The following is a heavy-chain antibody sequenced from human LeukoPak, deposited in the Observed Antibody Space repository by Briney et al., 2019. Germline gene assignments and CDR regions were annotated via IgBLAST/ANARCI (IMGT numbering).Heavy chain of an antibody. D-gene: IGHD2-15*01. J-gene: IGHJ6*03. CDR1: GYTFTGYY. CDR2: IIPNSGGT. Sequence: ASVKVSCKASGYTFTGYYMHWVRQAPGQGLEWMGWIIPNSGGTNYAQKFQGRVTMTRDTSISTAYMELSRLRSDDTAVYYCARAKVVVAATPVNYMDVWGKGTTVTVSS. V-gene: IGHV1-2*02. CDR3: ARAKVVVAATPVNYMDV.